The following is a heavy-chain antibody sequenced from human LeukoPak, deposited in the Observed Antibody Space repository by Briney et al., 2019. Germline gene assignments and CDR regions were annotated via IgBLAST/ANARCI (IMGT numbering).Heavy chain of an antibody. V-gene: IGHV3-23*01. D-gene: IGHD6-6*01. CDR1: GFTFSTYA. CDR2: ISGSGART. Sequence: PGGSLGLSCAASGFTFSTYAMSWVRQAPGKGLEWVSAISGSGARTYYADSVKGRFTISRDNSKNTLYLQRNTVSAEDTAVYYCAKGLVSFDYWGQGTLVSVSS. CDR3: AKGLVSFDY. J-gene: IGHJ4*02.